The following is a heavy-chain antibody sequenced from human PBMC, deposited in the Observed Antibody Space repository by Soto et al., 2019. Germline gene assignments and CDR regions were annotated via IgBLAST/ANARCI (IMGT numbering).Heavy chain of an antibody. CDR3: AREDCSSTSCSHYYYGMDV. CDR2: IIPIFGTA. D-gene: IGHD2-2*01. V-gene: IGHV1-69*06. J-gene: IGHJ6*02. Sequence: AVKVSCKASGGTFSSYAISWVRQAPGQGLEWMGGIIPIFGTANYAQKFQGRVTITADKSTSTAYMELSSLRSEDTAVYYCAREDCSSTSCSHYYYGMDVWGQGTTVTVS. CDR1: GGTFSSYA.